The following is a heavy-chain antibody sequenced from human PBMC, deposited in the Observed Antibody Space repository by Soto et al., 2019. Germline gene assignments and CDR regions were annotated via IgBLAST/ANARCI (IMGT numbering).Heavy chain of an antibody. V-gene: IGHV4-31*03. Sequence: LSLTCTVSDDSLTTNKYAWTWIRQNPEKGLGWIGYVYSNGNTRSSPSLQSRVSMSVDTSKSHFSLRLSSVTAADTAVYFCARASYFRPSGSYYFVSWGQGTLVTVSS. CDR1: DDSLTTNKYA. CDR2: VYSNGNT. J-gene: IGHJ4*02. CDR3: ARASYFRPSGSYYFVS. D-gene: IGHD3-10*01.